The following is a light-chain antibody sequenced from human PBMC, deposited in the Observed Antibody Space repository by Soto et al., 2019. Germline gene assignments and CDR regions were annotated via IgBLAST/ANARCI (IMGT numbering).Light chain of an antibody. CDR3: QHYGSLVLT. V-gene: IGKV3-20*01. J-gene: IGKJ4*01. Sequence: EIVLTQSPGTLSLSPGERATLSCRASQSVSSTYLAWYQQKPGQAPRLLIYGASSRATGIPDRFSGSGSGTDVTLTSSRLEPEDFAVYYCQHYGSLVLTFGGGTKVEIK. CDR1: QSVSSTY. CDR2: GAS.